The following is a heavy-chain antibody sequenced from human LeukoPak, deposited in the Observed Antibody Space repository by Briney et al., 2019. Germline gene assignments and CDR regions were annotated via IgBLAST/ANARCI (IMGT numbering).Heavy chain of an antibody. CDR3: ARAGSPGYYFDH. V-gene: IGHV4-59*01. D-gene: IGHD6-19*01. CDR2: IYYSGST. CDR1: GGSISSYY. J-gene: IGHJ4*02. Sequence: SETLSLTCTVSGGSISSYYWSWIRQPPGKGLEWIGYIYYSGSTDYNPSLKSRVTISVDTSKNQFSLKLSSVTAADTAVYYCARAGSPGYYFDHWGQGSLVTVSS.